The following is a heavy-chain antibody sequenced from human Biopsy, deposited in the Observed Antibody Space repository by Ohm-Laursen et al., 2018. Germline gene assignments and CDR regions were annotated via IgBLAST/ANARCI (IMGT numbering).Heavy chain of an antibody. CDR3: ARDVKRYCSGTSCYSGYFGMDV. Sequence: TLSLTCTVSGGSVSDSFHFWSWIRQPPGKGLEWIGDVYYGGTTNYNPSLKSRLTISVDTSKNQFSLNLNSVTAADTAVYFCARDVKRYCSGTSCYSGYFGMDVWGQGTTVTVS. CDR1: GGSVSDSFHF. CDR2: VYYGGTT. J-gene: IGHJ6*02. V-gene: IGHV4-61*01. D-gene: IGHD2-2*01.